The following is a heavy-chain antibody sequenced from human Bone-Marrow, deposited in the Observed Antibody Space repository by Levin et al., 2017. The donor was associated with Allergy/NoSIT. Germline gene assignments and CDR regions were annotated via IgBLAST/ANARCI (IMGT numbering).Heavy chain of an antibody. D-gene: IGHD6-25*01. CDR3: ARESCGAYYYYGMDV. CDR1: GFTFSSYW. V-gene: IGHV3-7*01. J-gene: IGHJ6*02. CDR2: IKQDGSEK. Sequence: GGSLRLSCAASGFTFSSYWMSWVRQAPGKGLEWVANIKQDGSEKYYVDSVKGRFTISRDNAKNSLYLQMNSLRAEDTAVYYCARESCGAYYYYGMDVWGQGTTVTVSS.